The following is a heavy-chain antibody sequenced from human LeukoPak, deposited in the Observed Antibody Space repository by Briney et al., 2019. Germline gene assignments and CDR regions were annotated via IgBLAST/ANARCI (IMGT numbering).Heavy chain of an antibody. V-gene: IGHV1-58*01. CDR1: GFTSTNFA. Sequence: SVKVSCKASGFTSTNFAVQWVRQARGQRLEWIGWIIVGSGATKCAQDFQERVTITRDLSTGTLYMELRSLTSEDTAVYYCAADLSNPRMGASYLDSWGQGTLVTVSS. CDR3: AADLSNPRMGASYLDS. J-gene: IGHJ4*02. CDR2: IIVGSGAT. D-gene: IGHD3-16*01.